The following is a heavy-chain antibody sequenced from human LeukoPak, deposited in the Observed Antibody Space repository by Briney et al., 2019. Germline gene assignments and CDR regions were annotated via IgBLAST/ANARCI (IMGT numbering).Heavy chain of an antibody. V-gene: IGHV3-30-3*01. CDR1: GFTFSSYA. J-gene: IGHJ6*02. D-gene: IGHD3-22*01. Sequence: GRSLRLSCAASGFTFSSYAMHRVRQAPGKGLEWVAVISYDGSNKYYADSVKGRFTISRDNSKNTLYLQMNSLRAEDTAVYYCARVYYYDSSGYLGGMDVWGQGTTVTVSS. CDR3: ARVYYYDSSGYLGGMDV. CDR2: ISYDGSNK.